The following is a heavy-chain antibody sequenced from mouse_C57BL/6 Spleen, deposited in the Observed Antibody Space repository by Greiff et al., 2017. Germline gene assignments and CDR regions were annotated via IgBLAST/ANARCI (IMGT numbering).Heavy chain of an antibody. CDR3: ARDSNFEGGYAMDY. CDR1: GYTFTSYG. CDR2: IYPRSGNT. Sequence: VKLVESGAELARPGASVKLSCKASGYTFTSYGISWVKQRTGQGLEWIGEIYPRSGNTYYNEKFKGKATLTADKSSSTAYMELRSLTSEDSAVYFCARDSNFEGGYAMDYWGQGTSVTVSS. D-gene: IGHD2-5*01. J-gene: IGHJ4*01. V-gene: IGHV1-81*01.